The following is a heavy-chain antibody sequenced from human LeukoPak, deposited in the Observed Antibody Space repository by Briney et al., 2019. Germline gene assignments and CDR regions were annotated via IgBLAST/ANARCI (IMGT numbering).Heavy chain of an antibody. Sequence: GRSLRLSCAAAGFTFSDYGMNWVRQAPGKGLEWVSSISSSSSYIYYADSMKGRFTISRDNAKNSLYLQMNSLRAEDTAVYYCARGMTTVTTWFDPWGQGTLVTVSS. J-gene: IGHJ5*02. V-gene: IGHV3-21*01. CDR1: GFTFSDYG. CDR3: ARGMTTVTTWFDP. D-gene: IGHD4-17*01. CDR2: ISSSSSYI.